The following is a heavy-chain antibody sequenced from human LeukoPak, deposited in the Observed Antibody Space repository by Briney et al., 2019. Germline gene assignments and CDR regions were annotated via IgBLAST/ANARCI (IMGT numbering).Heavy chain of an antibody. CDR2: IYSGGST. Sequence: GGSLRLSCAASGFTVSSNYLSWVRQAPGKGLEWVSVIYSGGSTYYADSVKGRFTISRDNSKNTLYLQMNSLRAEDTAVYYCARDDIAVAGQDYWGQGTLVTVSS. V-gene: IGHV3-66*01. CDR1: GFTVSSNY. D-gene: IGHD6-19*01. CDR3: ARDDIAVAGQDY. J-gene: IGHJ4*02.